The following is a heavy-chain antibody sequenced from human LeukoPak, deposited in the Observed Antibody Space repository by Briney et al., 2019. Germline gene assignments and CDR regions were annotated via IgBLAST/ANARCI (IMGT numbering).Heavy chain of an antibody. CDR2: ISYDGSNK. CDR3: ARDRYYGSGSYPGGY. J-gene: IGHJ4*02. D-gene: IGHD3-10*01. V-gene: IGHV3-30*03. CDR1: GVTFSSHW. Sequence: GGSLRLSCVVSGVTFSSHWMSWVRQAPGKGLEWVAVISYDGSNKYYADSVKGRFTISRDNSKNTLYLQMNSLRAEDTAVYYCARDRYYGSGSYPGGYWGQGTLVTVSS.